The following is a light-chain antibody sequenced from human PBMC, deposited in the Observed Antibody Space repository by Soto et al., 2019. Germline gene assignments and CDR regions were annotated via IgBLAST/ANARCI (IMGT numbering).Light chain of an antibody. CDR1: QSISSW. Sequence: DIQMTQSPSTLSASVGDRVTITCRASQSISSWLAWYQQKPGKAPKLLIYKASSLESGVPSRFSGSGSGTEVTLTISSLQPDDFATYYCQQYNSYSWTFGQGTKLEIK. CDR2: KAS. V-gene: IGKV1-5*03. CDR3: QQYNSYSWT. J-gene: IGKJ1*01.